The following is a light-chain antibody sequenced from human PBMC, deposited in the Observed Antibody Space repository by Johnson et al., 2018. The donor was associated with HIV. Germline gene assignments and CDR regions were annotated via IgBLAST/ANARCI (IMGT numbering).Light chain of an antibody. CDR3: GTWDGSLSAGAV. V-gene: IGLV1-51*01. CDR1: SSNIGSNT. Sequence: QSVLTQPPSASGTPGQRVTISCSGSSSNIGSNTVNWYQQLPGTAPKLLIYDNNKRPSGIPDRFSASKSGTSATLDIPGLQTGDEADYYCGTWDGSLSAGAVFGTGTKVTVL. CDR2: DNN. J-gene: IGLJ1*01.